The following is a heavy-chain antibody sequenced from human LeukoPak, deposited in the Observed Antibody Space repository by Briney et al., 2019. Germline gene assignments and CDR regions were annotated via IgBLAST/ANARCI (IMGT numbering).Heavy chain of an antibody. CDR3: ARDLTSTSNWEFDY. J-gene: IGHJ4*02. D-gene: IGHD1-26*01. V-gene: IGHV1-2*04. CDR1: GYTFADYF. Sequence: ASVKVSCKASGYTFADYFIHWVRQAPGQGLEWMGRINPNSGGAEYAPKFQGWVTMTRDTSISTAYMEVSRLISDDTAVYYCARDLTSTSNWEFDYWGQGTLVIVSS. CDR2: INPNSGGA.